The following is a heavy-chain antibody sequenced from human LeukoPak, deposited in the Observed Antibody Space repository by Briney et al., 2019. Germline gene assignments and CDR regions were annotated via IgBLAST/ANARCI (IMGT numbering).Heavy chain of an antibody. CDR2: ISYDGSNK. D-gene: IGHD6-13*01. CDR1: GFTFSSYA. J-gene: IGHJ2*01. V-gene: IGHV3-30-3*01. CDR3: AKDRGGSSWPSYWYFDL. Sequence: GGSLRLSCAASGFTFSSYAMHWVRQAPGKGLEWVAVISYDGSNKYYADSVKGRFTISRDNSKNTLYLQMNSLRAEDTAVYNCAKDRGGSSWPSYWYFDLWGRGTLVTVSS.